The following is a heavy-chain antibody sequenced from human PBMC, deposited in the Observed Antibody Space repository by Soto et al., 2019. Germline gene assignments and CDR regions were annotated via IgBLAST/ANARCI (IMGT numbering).Heavy chain of an antibody. Sequence: QVQLVQSGAEVKKPGSSVKVSCKASGGTFSSYAITWVRQAPGQGLEWMGGIIPIFGTANYAQKFQGRVTITADESTRTADMELSSLRSEDTAVYYCARDRGPSSGYYPNWFDPWGQGTLVTVSS. J-gene: IGHJ5*02. V-gene: IGHV1-69*12. CDR1: GGTFSSYA. D-gene: IGHD3-22*01. CDR3: ARDRGPSSGYYPNWFDP. CDR2: IIPIFGTA.